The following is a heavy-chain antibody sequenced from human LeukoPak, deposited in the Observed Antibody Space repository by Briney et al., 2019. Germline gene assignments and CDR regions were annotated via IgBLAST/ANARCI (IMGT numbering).Heavy chain of an antibody. J-gene: IGHJ5*02. V-gene: IGHV4-4*02. CDR2: IYHSGST. Sequence: SETLSLTCAVSGGSISSSNWWSWVRQPPGKGLEWIGEIYHSGSTNYNPSLKSRVTISVDKSKNQFSLKLSSVTAADTAVYYCASHPQWGSRTVTSNWFDPWGQGTLVTVSS. CDR3: ASHPQWGSRTVTSNWFDP. D-gene: IGHD4-17*01. CDR1: GGSISSSNW.